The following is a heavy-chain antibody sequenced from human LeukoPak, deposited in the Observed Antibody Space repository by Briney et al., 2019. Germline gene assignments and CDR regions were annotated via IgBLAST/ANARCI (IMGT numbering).Heavy chain of an antibody. CDR3: ARHCDSYDYVWGSYRY. V-gene: IGHV5-10-1*01. J-gene: IGHJ4*02. CDR2: IDPSDSYT. CDR1: GYSFTSYW. Sequence: GESLRISCKGSGYSFTSYWISWVRQMPGKGLEWMGRIDPSDSYTNYSPSFQGHVTISADKSISTAYLQWSSLKASNTAVYYCARHCDSYDYVWGSYRYWGQGTLVTVSS. D-gene: IGHD3-16*02.